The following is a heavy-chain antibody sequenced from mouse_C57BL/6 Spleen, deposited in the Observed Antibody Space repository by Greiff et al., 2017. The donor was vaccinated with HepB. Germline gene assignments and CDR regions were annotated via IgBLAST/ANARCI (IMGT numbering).Heavy chain of an antibody. J-gene: IGHJ4*01. CDR1: GFTFSDYY. CDR3: ARRIYYGYDEYAMDY. V-gene: IGHV5-12*01. Sequence: EVQLVESGGGLVQPGGSLKLSCAASGFTFSDYYMYWVRQTPEKRLEWVAYISNGGGSTYYPDTVKGRFTISRDNAKNTLYLQMSRLKSEDPAMYYCARRIYYGYDEYAMDYWGQGTSVTVSS. CDR2: ISNGGGST. D-gene: IGHD2-2*01.